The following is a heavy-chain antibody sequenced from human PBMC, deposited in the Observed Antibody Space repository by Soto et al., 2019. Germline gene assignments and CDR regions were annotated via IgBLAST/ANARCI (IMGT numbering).Heavy chain of an antibody. CDR3: ATKYNAKYYFDF. Sequence: QVQLQASGPGLVKPSDTLSLTCGVSGYSISSDRWWVWIRQTPGRGLEWIGYIHYGGVTYSNPSLKSRLTMSGDTSQNQFSLKLSSVTAVDTAVYYCATKYNAKYYFDFWGQGTLVTVSS. V-gene: IGHV4-28*01. D-gene: IGHD1-1*01. CDR2: IHYGGVT. J-gene: IGHJ4*02. CDR1: GYSISSDRW.